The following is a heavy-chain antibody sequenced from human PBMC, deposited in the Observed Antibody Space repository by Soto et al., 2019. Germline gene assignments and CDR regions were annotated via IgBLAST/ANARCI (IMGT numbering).Heavy chain of an antibody. CDR3: AKDRDDSRDPDAFDF. V-gene: IGHV3-30*18. J-gene: IGHJ3*01. CDR2: ISYDGSNK. CDR1: GFTFSSYG. D-gene: IGHD4-17*01. Sequence: PGGSLRLSCAASGFTFSSYGMHWVRRAPGKGLEWVAVISYDGSNKYYADSVKGRFTISRDNSKNTLYLQMNSLRAEDTAFYYSAKDRDDSRDPDAFDFWGHGTLVTVSS.